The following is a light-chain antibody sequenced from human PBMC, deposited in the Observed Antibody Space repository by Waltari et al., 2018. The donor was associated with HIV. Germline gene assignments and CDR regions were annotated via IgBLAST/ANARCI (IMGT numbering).Light chain of an antibody. CDR1: NSDIGSYDY. Sequence: QSALTKPPYASGSPGQSVTLSCTGSNSDIGSYDYVSWYQLHPGKAPKLVISEVTKRPSGVSDRFSGSKSANTAFLTVSGLQAEDEADYYCSSFADRDGFYVLFGGGTRLTVL. CDR3: SSFADRDGFYVL. J-gene: IGLJ2*01. CDR2: EVT. V-gene: IGLV2-8*01.